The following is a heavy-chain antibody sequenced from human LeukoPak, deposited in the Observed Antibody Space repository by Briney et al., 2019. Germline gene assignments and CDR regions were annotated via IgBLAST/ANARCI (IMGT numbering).Heavy chain of an antibody. D-gene: IGHD6-13*01. CDR2: IYYSGST. J-gene: IGHJ4*02. CDR1: GGSISSYY. CDR3: ARVSSSWTAYYYFDY. Sequence: SETLSLTCTVSGGSISSYYWSWIRQPPGKGLEWIGYIYYSGSTNYNPSLKSRVTISVDTSKNQFSLKLSSATAADTAVYYCARVSSSWTAYYYFDYWGQGTLVTVSS. V-gene: IGHV4-59*01.